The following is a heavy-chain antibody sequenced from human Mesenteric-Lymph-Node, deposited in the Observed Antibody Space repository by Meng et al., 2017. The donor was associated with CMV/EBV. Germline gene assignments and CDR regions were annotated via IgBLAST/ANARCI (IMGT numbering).Heavy chain of an antibody. V-gene: IGHV4-61*01. CDR3: ARVGVEYLDAFDI. J-gene: IGHJ3*02. CDR2: IYYSGST. D-gene: IGHD2-21*01. CDR1: GGSVSSGSYY. Sequence: SETLSLTCTVSGGSVSSGSYYWSWIRQPPGKGLAWIGYIYYSGSTNYNPSLKSRVTISVDTSKSQFSLKLSSVTAADTAVYYCARVGVEYLDAFDIWGQGTMVTVSS.